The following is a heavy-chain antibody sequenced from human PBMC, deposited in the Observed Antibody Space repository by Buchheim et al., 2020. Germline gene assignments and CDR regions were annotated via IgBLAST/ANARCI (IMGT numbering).Heavy chain of an antibody. Sequence: EVQLVESGGGLVQPGGSLRLSCAASGFIFNTYSMNWVRQAPGKGLEWVSFISSPSSTINYADSVKGLFNISRENAKNSVYPQMNSLRAEDTAVYYCVRLDFWSGLDYWGQG. CDR2: ISSPSSTI. V-gene: IGHV3-48*01. J-gene: IGHJ4*02. CDR1: GFIFNTYS. CDR3: VRLDFWSGLDY. D-gene: IGHD3-3*01.